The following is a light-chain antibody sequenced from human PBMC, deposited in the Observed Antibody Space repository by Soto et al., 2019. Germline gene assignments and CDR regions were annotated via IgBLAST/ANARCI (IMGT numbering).Light chain of an antibody. Sequence: QSALTQPRSVSGSPGQSVTISCTGTSSDVGGYNYVSWYQKHPGKAPKLMIYDVSKRPSGVPDRFSGSKSGNTASLTISGLHAEDEADYYCCSYAGSYTYVFGTGTKLTVL. CDR2: DVS. CDR1: SSDVGGYNY. J-gene: IGLJ1*01. V-gene: IGLV2-11*01. CDR3: CSYAGSYTYV.